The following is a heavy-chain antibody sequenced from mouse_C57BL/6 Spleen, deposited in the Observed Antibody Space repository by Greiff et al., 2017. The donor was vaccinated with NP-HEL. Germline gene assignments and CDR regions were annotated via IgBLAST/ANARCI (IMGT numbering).Heavy chain of an antibody. Sequence: QVQLKESGPGLVQPSQSLSITCTVSGFSLTSYGVHWVRQSPGKGLEWLGVIWRGGSTDYNAAFMSRLSITKDNSKSQVFFKMNSLQADDTAIYYCAKRGYYGSSLSYAMDYWGQGTSVTVSS. J-gene: IGHJ4*01. CDR3: AKRGYYGSSLSYAMDY. CDR2: IWRGGST. CDR1: GFSLTSYG. D-gene: IGHD1-1*01. V-gene: IGHV2-5*01.